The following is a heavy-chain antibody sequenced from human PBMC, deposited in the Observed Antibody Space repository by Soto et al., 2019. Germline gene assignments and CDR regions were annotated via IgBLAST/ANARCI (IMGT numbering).Heavy chain of an antibody. Sequence: ASVKVSCKASGYTFTSYAMHWVRQAPGQRLEWMGWINAGNGNTKYSQKFQGRVTITRDTSASTAYMELSSLRSEDTAVYYCARAPRPLLYVHFEYWGQGTLVTVSS. CDR2: INAGNGNT. J-gene: IGHJ4*02. D-gene: IGHD2-2*02. CDR1: GYTFTSYA. CDR3: ARAPRPLLYVHFEY. V-gene: IGHV1-3*01.